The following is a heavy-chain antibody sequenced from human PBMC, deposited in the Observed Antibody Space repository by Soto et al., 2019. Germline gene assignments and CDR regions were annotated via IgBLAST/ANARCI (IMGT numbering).Heavy chain of an antibody. D-gene: IGHD6-6*01. CDR1: GYTFTSYG. CDR2: ISAYNGNT. V-gene: IGHV1-18*04. J-gene: IGHJ6*02. Sequence: ASVKVSCKASGYTFTSYGISWVRQAPGQGLEWMGWISAYNGNTNYAQKLQGRVTMTTDTSTSTAYMELRSLRSDDTAVYYCARDHQLEPPGERRRYYYYYGMDVWGQGTTVTASS. CDR3: ARDHQLEPPGERRRYYYYYGMDV.